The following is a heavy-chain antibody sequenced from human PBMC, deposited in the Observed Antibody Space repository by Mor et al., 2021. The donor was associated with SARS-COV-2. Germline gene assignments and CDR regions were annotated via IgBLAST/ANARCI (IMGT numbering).Heavy chain of an antibody. CDR2: TFYRSKWYN. V-gene: IGHV6-1*01. CDR3: ARYVSGYFDD. D-gene: IGHD1-26*01. Sequence: QSPSRGLEWLGRTFYRSKWYNDYAVSVKSRITINPDTSKNQFSLHLDSVIPEDSAVYYCARYVSGYFDDWGQ. J-gene: IGHJ4*02.